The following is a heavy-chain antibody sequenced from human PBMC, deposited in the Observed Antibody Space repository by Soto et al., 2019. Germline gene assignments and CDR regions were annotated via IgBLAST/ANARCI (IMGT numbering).Heavy chain of an antibody. Sequence: LPLTCAVYGGSFSGYYWSWIRQPPGKGLEWIGEINHSGSTNYNPSLKSRVTISVDTSKNQFSLKLSSVTAADTAVYYCARGVYYDYVWGSYRYSYYFDYWGQGTLVTVSS. CDR2: INHSGST. J-gene: IGHJ4*02. CDR1: GGSFSGYY. V-gene: IGHV4-34*01. CDR3: ARGVYYDYVWGSYRYSYYFDY. D-gene: IGHD3-16*02.